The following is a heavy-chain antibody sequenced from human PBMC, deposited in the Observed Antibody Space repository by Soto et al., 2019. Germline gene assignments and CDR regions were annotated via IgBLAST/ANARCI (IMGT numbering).Heavy chain of an antibody. CDR2: INGYTGNT. D-gene: IGHD3-10*01. J-gene: IGHJ6*02. CDR1: GYTFTSYG. Sequence: GASVKVSCKASGYTFTSYGLSWVRQAPGQGLEWMGWINGYTGNTNYAQKFQGRVTMTTDTSTNTAYLDLWTLISDDTAVYYCARSRVTEKGGIDVWGQGTTVTVSS. V-gene: IGHV1-18*01. CDR3: ARSRVTEKGGIDV.